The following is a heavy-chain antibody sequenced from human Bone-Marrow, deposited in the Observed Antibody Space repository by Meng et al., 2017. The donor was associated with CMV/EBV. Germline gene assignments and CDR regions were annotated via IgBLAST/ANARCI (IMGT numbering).Heavy chain of an antibody. CDR2: INHSGIT. Sequence: SETLSLTCAVSGGSFSGYYWSWIRQSPGKGLEWIGEINHSGITNYNPSLKSRVTISVDTSKNQFSLKLSSVTAADTAVYYCARGREYCSSTSCYKGTYYYYYYGMDVWGQGTTVTVSS. J-gene: IGHJ6*02. CDR3: ARGREYCSSTSCYKGTYYYYYYGMDV. CDR1: GGSFSGYY. D-gene: IGHD2-2*02. V-gene: IGHV4-34*01.